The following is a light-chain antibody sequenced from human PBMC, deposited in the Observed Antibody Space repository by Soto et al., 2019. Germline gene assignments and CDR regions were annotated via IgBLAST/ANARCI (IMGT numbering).Light chain of an antibody. CDR3: CSYAGSPYV. CDR2: DVS. J-gene: IGLJ1*01. Sequence: QSALTQPRPVSASPAQSVTLSCTGTSSDVGGYNYVSWYQQHPGKAPKLMIYDVSKRPSGVPDRFSGSKSGNTASLTISGLQAEDEADYYCCSYAGSPYVFGTGTKVTVL. CDR1: SSDVGGYNY. V-gene: IGLV2-11*01.